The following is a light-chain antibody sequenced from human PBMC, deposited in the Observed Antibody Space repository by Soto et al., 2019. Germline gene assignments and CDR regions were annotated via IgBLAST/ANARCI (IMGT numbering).Light chain of an antibody. CDR1: QSRGSNF. J-gene: IGKJ5*01. CDR3: QLYGISPH. CDR2: ASS. Sequence: EIVFSQYSGTLSLSPGERATLSCKTSQSRGSNFLAWYQHKPGQAPRLLIYASSNRATGIPDRFSGSASGTDFTLTINRLEPEDFAVYYCQLYGISPHFGQGTRLEI. V-gene: IGKV3-20*01.